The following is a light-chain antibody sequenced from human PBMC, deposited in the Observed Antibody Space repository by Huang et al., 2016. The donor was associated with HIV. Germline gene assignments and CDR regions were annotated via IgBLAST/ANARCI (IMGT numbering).Light chain of an antibody. CDR1: QNINTH. V-gene: IGKV3-11*01. Sequence: EIVLTQSPATPSFFPGQRVSLSCRASQNINTHLALYQQRPGQPPRLLNYGASSRIPGVATRFSGSGSGTDFTLTISSLESEDFATYYCQQHVNGLTFGGGTKV. CDR3: QQHVNGLT. J-gene: IGKJ4*01. CDR2: GAS.